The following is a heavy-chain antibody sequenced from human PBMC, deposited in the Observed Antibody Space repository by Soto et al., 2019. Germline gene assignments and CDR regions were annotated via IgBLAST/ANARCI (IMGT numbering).Heavy chain of an antibody. J-gene: IGHJ4*02. CDR1: GYTFTTYY. CDR3: ARAGYCSGGTCFHGNCDY. V-gene: IGHV1-46*01. D-gene: IGHD2-15*01. Sequence: QVQLVQSGAEVKRPGASVKVSCKACGYTFTTYYMHWVRQAPGQGLERLGIINPNGGSTTYAQKFPGRVPMTRDTSTSTVYLELSSLRSEDTAVYYCARAGYCSGGTCFHGNCDYWGQGTLVTVSA. CDR2: INPNGGST.